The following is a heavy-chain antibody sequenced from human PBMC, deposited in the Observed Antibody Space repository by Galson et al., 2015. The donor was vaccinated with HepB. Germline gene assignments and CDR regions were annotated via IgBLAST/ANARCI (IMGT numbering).Heavy chain of an antibody. CDR2: IIPILGIA. J-gene: IGHJ3*02. CDR3: ARDRPYYDSSRAFDI. Sequence: SVKVSCKASGGTFSSYAISWVRQAPGQGLEWMGRIIPILGIANYAQKFQGRVTITADKSTSTAYMELSSLRSADTAVYYCARDRPYYDSSRAFDIWGQGTMVTVSS. V-gene: IGHV1-69*04. D-gene: IGHD3-22*01. CDR1: GGTFSSYA.